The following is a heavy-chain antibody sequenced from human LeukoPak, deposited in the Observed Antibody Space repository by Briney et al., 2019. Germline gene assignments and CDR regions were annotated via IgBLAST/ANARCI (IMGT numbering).Heavy chain of an antibody. V-gene: IGHV3-11*01. CDR1: GFTFSDYY. D-gene: IGHD6-19*01. Sequence: PGGSLRLSCAASGFTFSDYYMSWLRQAPGKGLEWVSYISTSGSTIYYADSVKGRFTISRDNAKNSLYLQMNSLRAEDTAGYYCARSDRGSGWYGFYYGMDVWGQGTTVTVSS. CDR3: ARSDRGSGWYGFYYGMDV. J-gene: IGHJ6*02. CDR2: ISTSGSTI.